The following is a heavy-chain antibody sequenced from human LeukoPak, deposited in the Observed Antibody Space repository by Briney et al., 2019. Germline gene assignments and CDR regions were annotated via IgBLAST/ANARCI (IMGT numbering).Heavy chain of an antibody. J-gene: IGHJ4*02. D-gene: IGHD4-17*01. V-gene: IGHV4-34*01. CDR3: ARTTVTTYYFDY. CDR2: INHSGST. CDR1: GGSFSGYY. Sequence: KPSETLSLTCAVYGGSFSGYYWSWIRQPPGKGLEWIGEINHSGSTNYNPSLKSRVTISVDTSKNQFSLKLSSVTAADTAVYYCARTTVTTYYFDYWGQGTLVTVSS.